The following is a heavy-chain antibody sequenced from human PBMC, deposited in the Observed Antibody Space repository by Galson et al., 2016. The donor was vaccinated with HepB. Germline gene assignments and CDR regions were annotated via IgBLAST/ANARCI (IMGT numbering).Heavy chain of an antibody. CDR2: ISDNGGST. CDR3: ARLASL. J-gene: IGHJ4*02. V-gene: IGHV3-64*01. CDR1: GFTFSNYA. Sequence: SLRLSCAASGFTFSNYAMHWVRQAPGKGLEYVSTISDNGGSTYYAHSVKGRFTISRDNSKNTLYLQMGRLRAEDMAVYYCARLASLWSQGTLVTVSS. D-gene: IGHD3-3*02.